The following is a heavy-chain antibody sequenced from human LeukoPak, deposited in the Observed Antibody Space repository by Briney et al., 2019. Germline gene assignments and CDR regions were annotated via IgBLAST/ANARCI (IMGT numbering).Heavy chain of an antibody. CDR2: INTNTGNP. D-gene: IGHD3-22*01. Sequence: ASVKVSCKASGYTFTSYAMNWVRQAPGQGLEWMGWINTNTGNPTYAQGFTGRFVFPLDTSVSTAYLQISGLKAEDTAVYYCARIQDYYDSSGPDYWGQGTLVTVSS. CDR1: GYTFTSYA. CDR3: ARIQDYYDSSGPDY. J-gene: IGHJ4*02. V-gene: IGHV7-4-1*02.